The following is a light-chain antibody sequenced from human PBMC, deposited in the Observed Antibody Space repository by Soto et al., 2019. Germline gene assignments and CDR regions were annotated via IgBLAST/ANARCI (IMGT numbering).Light chain of an antibody. CDR3: ASYAGNNSFV. CDR1: SSDVGGYNY. Sequence: QSALTQPPSASGSPGQSVAISCTGTSSDVGGYNYVSWYRQHPGKAPKLMIYEVDRRPSGVPSRFSGSVSGNTASLTVSGLQAEDEAEYYCASYAGNNSFVFGTGTTVTVL. V-gene: IGLV2-8*01. J-gene: IGLJ1*01. CDR2: EVD.